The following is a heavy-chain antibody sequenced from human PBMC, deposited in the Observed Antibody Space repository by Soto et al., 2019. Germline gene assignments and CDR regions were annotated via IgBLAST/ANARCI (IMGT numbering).Heavy chain of an antibody. D-gene: IGHD1-1*01. J-gene: IGHJ6*03. CDR3: ASRVRGTYYYYMDV. V-gene: IGHV1-8*01. CDR1: GYTFTSYD. Sequence: QVQLVQSGAEVKEPGASVKVSCKASGYTFTSYDINWVRQATGQGLEWMGWMNPNSGNTGYAQKFQGRVTMTRNTSISTAYMEMSSLRSEDTAVYYCASRVRGTYYYYMDVWGKGTTVTVSS. CDR2: MNPNSGNT.